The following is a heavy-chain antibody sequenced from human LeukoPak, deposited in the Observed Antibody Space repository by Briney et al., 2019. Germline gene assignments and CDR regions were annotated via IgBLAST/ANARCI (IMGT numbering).Heavy chain of an antibody. CDR2: ISYDGSNK. CDR1: GFTFSSYG. Sequence: GGSLRLSCAASGFTFSSYGMHWVRQAPGKWLEWVAVISYDGSNKYYADSVKGRFTISRDNSKNTLYLQMNSLRAEDTAVYYCAKRATLSIGFDPWGQGTLVTVSS. D-gene: IGHD1-26*01. J-gene: IGHJ5*02. CDR3: AKRATLSIGFDP. V-gene: IGHV3-30*18.